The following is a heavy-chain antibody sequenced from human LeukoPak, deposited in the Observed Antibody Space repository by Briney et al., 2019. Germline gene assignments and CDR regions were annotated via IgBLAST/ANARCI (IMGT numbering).Heavy chain of an antibody. D-gene: IGHD1-26*01. CDR3: ARGGSRRALDY. Sequence: SETLSLTCTVSGGSISSGDYYWSWVRQPPGKGLEWIGYIYYSGSTYYNPSLKSRVTISVDTSKNQFSLKLSSVTAADTAVYYCARGGSRRALDYWGQGTLVTVSS. CDR2: IYYSGST. V-gene: IGHV4-30-4*01. CDR1: GGSISSGDYY. J-gene: IGHJ4*02.